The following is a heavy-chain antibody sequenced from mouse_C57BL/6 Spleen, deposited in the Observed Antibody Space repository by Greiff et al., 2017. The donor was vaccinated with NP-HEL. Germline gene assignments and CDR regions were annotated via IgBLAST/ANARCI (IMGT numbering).Heavy chain of an antibody. D-gene: IGHD1-1*01. Sequence: QVQLQQSGPELVKPGASVKISCKASGYAFSSSWMNWVKQRPGQGLEWIGRIYPGDGDTNYNGKFKGKATLTADKSSSTAYMQLSSLTSEDSAVYFCAREGLLTFAYWGQGTLVTVSA. J-gene: IGHJ3*01. CDR2: IYPGDGDT. V-gene: IGHV1-82*01. CDR1: GYAFSSSW. CDR3: AREGLLTFAY.